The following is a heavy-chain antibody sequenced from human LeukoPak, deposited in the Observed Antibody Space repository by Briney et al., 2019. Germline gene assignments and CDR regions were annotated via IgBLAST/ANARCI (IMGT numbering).Heavy chain of an antibody. CDR2: IPYDGSNK. J-gene: IGHJ4*02. D-gene: IGHD3-10*01. CDR3: AKDKVGVLWFGEFPTLDY. CDR1: GFTFSSYG. Sequence: GGSLRLSCAASGFTFSSYGMHWVRQAPGKGLEWVAVIPYDGSNKYYADSVKGRFTISRDNSKNTLYLQMNSLRAENTAVYYCAKDKVGVLWFGEFPTLDYWGQGTLVTVSS. V-gene: IGHV3-30*18.